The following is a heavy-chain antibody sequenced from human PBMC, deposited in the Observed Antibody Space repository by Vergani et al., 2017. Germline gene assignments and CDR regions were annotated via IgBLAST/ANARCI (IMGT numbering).Heavy chain of an antibody. Sequence: QLQLQESGPGLVKPSETLSLTCTVSGGSISSSSYYWGWIRQPPGKGLEWIGSIYYSGSTYYNPSLKSRVTISVDTSKNQFSLKLSSVTAADTAVDYCARVRGSSWYNWFDPWGQGTLVTVSS. D-gene: IGHD6-13*01. CDR3: ARVRGSSWYNWFDP. J-gene: IGHJ5*02. CDR2: IYYSGST. V-gene: IGHV4-39*07. CDR1: GGSISSSSYY.